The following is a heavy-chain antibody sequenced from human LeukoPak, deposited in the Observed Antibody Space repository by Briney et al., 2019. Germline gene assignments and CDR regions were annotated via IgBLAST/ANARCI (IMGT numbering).Heavy chain of an antibody. CDR2: ISGSGGST. Sequence: GALRLSCAASGFTFSSYAMSWVRQAPGKGLEWVSAISGSGGSTYYADSVKGRFTISRDNSKNTLYLQMNSLRAEDTAVYYCARDHSGSYYWSRAFDYWGQGTLVTVSS. CDR1: GFTFSSYA. J-gene: IGHJ4*02. D-gene: IGHD1-26*01. CDR3: ARDHSGSYYWSRAFDY. V-gene: IGHV3-23*01.